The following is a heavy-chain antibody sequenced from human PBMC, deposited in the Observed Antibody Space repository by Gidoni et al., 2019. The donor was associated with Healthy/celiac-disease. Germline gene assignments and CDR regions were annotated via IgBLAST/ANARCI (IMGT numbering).Heavy chain of an antibody. CDR3: ANSAGDYYYYYYMDV. Sequence: EVQLLESGGGLVQPGGSLRLSCAASGFIFSSYAMSWVRQAPGKGLGWVSAFSGSGGSTDYADSVKGRFTISRDNSKNTLYLQMNSLRAEDTAVYYCANSAGDYYYYYYMDVWGKGTTVTVSS. D-gene: IGHD3-10*01. V-gene: IGHV3-23*01. J-gene: IGHJ6*03. CDR1: GFIFSSYA. CDR2: FSGSGGST.